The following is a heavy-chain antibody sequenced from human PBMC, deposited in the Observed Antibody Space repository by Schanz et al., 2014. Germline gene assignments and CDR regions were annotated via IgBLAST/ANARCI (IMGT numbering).Heavy chain of an antibody. CDR1: GYMFTTYV. CDR3: ARDGSSWYEGNDY. CDR2: ISVHTGNT. D-gene: IGHD6-13*01. Sequence: QVKLVQSGAEVKKPGASLKVSCKASGYMFTTYVISWVRQAPGQGLDWMGWISVHTGNTNYAQKFHGRFTMTTDTSTSTAHMELRSLTSDDTAVYFCARDGSSWYEGNDYWGQGTLVTVSS. V-gene: IGHV1-18*01. J-gene: IGHJ4*02.